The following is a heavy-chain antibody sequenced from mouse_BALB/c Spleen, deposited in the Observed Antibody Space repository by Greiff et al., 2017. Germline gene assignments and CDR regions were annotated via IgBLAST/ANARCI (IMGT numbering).Heavy chain of an antibody. D-gene: IGHD2-4*01. CDR2: ISPGNGDI. CDR1: GYTFTDHA. Sequence: QVQLQQSDAELVKPGASVKISCKASGYTFTDHAIHWVKQKPEQGLEWIGYISPGNGDIKYNEKFKGKATLTADKSSSTAYMQLSSLTSEDSAVYYCTIPGDYDGGYFDVWGAGTTVTVSS. CDR3: TIPGDYDGGYFDV. V-gene: IGHV1S53*02. J-gene: IGHJ1*01.